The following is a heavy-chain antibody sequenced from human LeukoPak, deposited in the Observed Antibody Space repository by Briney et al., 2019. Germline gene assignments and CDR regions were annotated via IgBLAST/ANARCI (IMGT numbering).Heavy chain of an antibody. V-gene: IGHV3-33*03. Sequence: GGSLRLSCAASGFTFSSYGMHWVRQAPGKGLEWVAVIWYDGSNKYYADSVKGRFTISRDNAKNSLYLQMNSLRAEDTAVYYCASSGSRGLELGYWGQGTLVTVSS. CDR3: ASSGSRGLELGY. CDR2: IWYDGSNK. D-gene: IGHD5-12*01. J-gene: IGHJ4*02. CDR1: GFTFSSYG.